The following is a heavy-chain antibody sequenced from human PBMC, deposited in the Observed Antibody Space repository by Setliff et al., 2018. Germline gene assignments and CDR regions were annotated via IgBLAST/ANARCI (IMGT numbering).Heavy chain of an antibody. D-gene: IGHD2-21*01. Sequence: SETLSLTCTVSGGSLTNRYWSWIRQPPGKGLEWIGYIYYTGNTNYNPSLNSRVTISVDTSRNQVSLKLNSATAADTAVYYCARDRTAYNYGMDVWGQGTTVTV. V-gene: IGHV4-59*01. CDR3: ARDRTAYNYGMDV. CDR1: GGSLTNRY. CDR2: IYYTGNT. J-gene: IGHJ6*02.